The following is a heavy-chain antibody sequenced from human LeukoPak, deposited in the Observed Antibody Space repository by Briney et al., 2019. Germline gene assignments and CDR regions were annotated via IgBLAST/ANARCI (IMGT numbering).Heavy chain of an antibody. CDR3: ARAIVVPAAPNQAAFDI. CDR1: GGSVSSGSYY. J-gene: IGHJ3*02. V-gene: IGHV4-61*01. D-gene: IGHD2-2*01. Sequence: SETLSLTCTVSGGSVSSGSYYWSWIRQPPGKGLEWIGYIYYSGSTNYNPSLKSRVTISVDTSKNQFSLKLSSVTAADTAVYYRARAIVVPAAPNQAAFDIWGQGTMVTVSS. CDR2: IYYSGST.